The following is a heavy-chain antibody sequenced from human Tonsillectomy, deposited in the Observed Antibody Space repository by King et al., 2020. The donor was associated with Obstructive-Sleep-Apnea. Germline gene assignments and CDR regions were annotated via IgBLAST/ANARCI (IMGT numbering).Heavy chain of an antibody. CDR3: ARSWFGDAAFDI. CDR1: GFTFSSYS. Sequence: QLVQSGGGLVKPGGSLRLSCAASGFTFSSYSMNWVRQAPGKGLEWVSSISSSSSYIYYADSVKGRFTISRDNAKNSLYLQMNSLRAEDTAVYYCARSWFGDAAFDIWGQGTMVTVSS. V-gene: IGHV3-21*01. D-gene: IGHD3-10*01. CDR2: ISSSSSYI. J-gene: IGHJ3*02.